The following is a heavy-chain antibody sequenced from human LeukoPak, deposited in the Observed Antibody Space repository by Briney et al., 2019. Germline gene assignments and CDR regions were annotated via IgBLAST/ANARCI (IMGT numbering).Heavy chain of an antibody. CDR1: GYTFTSYG. Sequence: ASVNVSCKASGYTFTSYGISWVRQAPGQGLEWMGWISAYNGDTNYAQKLQGRVTMTTDTSTNTAYMELRSLRSDDTAVYYCARDYDLWANWFDPWGQGTLVTVSS. CDR3: ARDYDLWANWFDP. V-gene: IGHV1-18*01. CDR2: ISAYNGDT. J-gene: IGHJ5*02. D-gene: IGHD3-3*01.